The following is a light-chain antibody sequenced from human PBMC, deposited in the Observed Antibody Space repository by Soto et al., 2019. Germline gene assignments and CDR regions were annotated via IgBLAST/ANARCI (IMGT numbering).Light chain of an antibody. CDR1: SSDVGGYNY. J-gene: IGLJ1*01. CDR3: SSYAGSSNV. V-gene: IGLV2-8*01. CDR2: EVN. Sequence: QSVLTQPPSASGSPGQSVAISCTGTSSDVGGYNYVSWYQQHPGKAPKLMIYEVNKRPSGVPDRFSGSKSGNTASLTVSGIQAEDEAHYYCSSYAGSSNVFGTGTKV.